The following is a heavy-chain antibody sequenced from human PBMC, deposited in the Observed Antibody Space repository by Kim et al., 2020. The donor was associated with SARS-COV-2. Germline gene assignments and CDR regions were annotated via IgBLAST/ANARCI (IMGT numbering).Heavy chain of an antibody. V-gene: IGHV1-2*02. D-gene: IGHD3-3*01. CDR2: INPNSGGT. J-gene: IGHJ6*02. CDR3: ARDNYDFWSGYYTHYYYGMDV. CDR1: GYTFTGYY. Sequence: ASVKVSCKASGYTFTGYYMHWVRQAPGQGLEWMGWINPNSGGTNYAQKFQGRVTMTRDTSISTAYMELSRLRSDDTAVYYCARDNYDFWSGYYTHYYYGMDVWGQGTTVTVSS.